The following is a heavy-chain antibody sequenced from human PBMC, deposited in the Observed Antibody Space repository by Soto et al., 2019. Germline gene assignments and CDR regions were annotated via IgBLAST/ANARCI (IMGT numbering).Heavy chain of an antibody. CDR1: GFTFSSYG. CDR2: ISYDGSNK. J-gene: IGHJ6*02. Sequence: GGSLRLSCAASGFTFSSYGMHWVRQAPGKGLEWVAVISYDGSNKYYADSVKGRFTISRDNSKNTLYLQMNSLRAEDTAVYYCAKTRYFDWLYYYYGMDVWGQGTTVTVSS. V-gene: IGHV3-30*18. CDR3: AKTRYFDWLYYYYGMDV. D-gene: IGHD3-9*01.